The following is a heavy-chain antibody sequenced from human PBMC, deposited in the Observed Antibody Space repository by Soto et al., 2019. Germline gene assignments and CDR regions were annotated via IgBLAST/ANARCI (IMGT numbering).Heavy chain of an antibody. J-gene: IGHJ4*02. Sequence: GSLRLSCAASGFTFSSYAMHWVRQAPGKGLEWVAVISYDGSNKYYADSVKGRFTISRDNSKNTLYLQMNSLRAEDTAVYYCARVGGPGPYDYVWGSYRYAFDYWGQGTLVTVSS. V-gene: IGHV3-30-3*01. CDR2: ISYDGSNK. D-gene: IGHD3-16*02. CDR3: ARVGGPGPYDYVWGSYRYAFDY. CDR1: GFTFSSYA.